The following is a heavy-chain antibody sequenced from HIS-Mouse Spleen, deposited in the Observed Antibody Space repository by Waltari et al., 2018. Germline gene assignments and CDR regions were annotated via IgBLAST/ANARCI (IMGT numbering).Heavy chain of an antibody. Sequence: QVQLQESGPGLVKPSETLSLTCTVSGYSISRGSYWGWIRQPPGKGLEWIGSIYPSGSTYYNPYLKSRVTISVDTSKNQFSLKLSSVTAADTAVYYCARDSWAYAIEYFQHWGQGTLVTVSS. V-gene: IGHV4-38-2*02. CDR3: ARDSWAYAIEYFQH. CDR2: IYPSGST. J-gene: IGHJ1*01. D-gene: IGHD2-8*01. CDR1: GYSISRGSY.